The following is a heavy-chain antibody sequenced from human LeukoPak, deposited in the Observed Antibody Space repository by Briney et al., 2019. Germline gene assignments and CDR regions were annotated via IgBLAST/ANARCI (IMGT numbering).Heavy chain of an antibody. CDR1: GFTFSRYG. CDR2: ISYDGTNK. Sequence: PGRSLRLSCAAPGFTFSRYGMHWVRQAPGKGLEWVAVISYDGTNKYYADSVKGRFTISRDNSKNTLYLQMNSLRAYDTAVYYCAKDLGANIPPNYYYYGMDVGGQGTTVTVSS. D-gene: IGHD2/OR15-2a*01. CDR3: AKDLGANIPPNYYYYGMDV. V-gene: IGHV3-30*18. J-gene: IGHJ6*02.